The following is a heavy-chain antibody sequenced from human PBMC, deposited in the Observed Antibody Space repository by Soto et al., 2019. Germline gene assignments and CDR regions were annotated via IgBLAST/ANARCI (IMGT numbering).Heavy chain of an antibody. CDR3: ARGAGYSYGSLGY. V-gene: IGHV1-2*02. Sequence: ASVKVSCKASGYTFTGYYVHWVRQAPGQGLEWMGWINPNSGGTNYAQKFQGRVTMTRDTSISTAYMELSRLRSDDTAVYYCARGAGYSYGSLGYWGQGTLVTVSS. J-gene: IGHJ4*02. CDR1: GYTFTGYY. CDR2: INPNSGGT. D-gene: IGHD5-18*01.